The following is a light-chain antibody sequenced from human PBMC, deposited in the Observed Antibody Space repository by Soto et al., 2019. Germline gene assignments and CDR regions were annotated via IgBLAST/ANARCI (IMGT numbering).Light chain of an antibody. CDR1: QTISTH. V-gene: IGKV1-39*01. CDR2: TAS. CDR3: EQSHIVPRT. Sequence: DIQMTQSPSSLSASVGDRVTISCRTSQTISTHLNWYQQKPGRAPQRLIYTASTLQSGVPARFSGSGSGKEFTLTINSLQPEDLATYFCEQSHIVPRTLGQGTKV. J-gene: IGKJ1*01.